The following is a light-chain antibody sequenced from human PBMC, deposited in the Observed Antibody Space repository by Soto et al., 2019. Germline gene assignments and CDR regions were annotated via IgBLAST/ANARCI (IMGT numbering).Light chain of an antibody. CDR3: CSYVGSSTLV. CDR2: ESS. CDR1: SSDVGSYNL. V-gene: IGLV2-23*01. Sequence: QSALTQPASVSGSPGQSITISCTGTSSDVGSYNLVSWYRQHPGKAPKLMIYESSKRPSGLSNRFSGSKSGNTAYLTISGLQAEDEADYYCCSYVGSSTLVFGGGTKLTVL. J-gene: IGLJ3*02.